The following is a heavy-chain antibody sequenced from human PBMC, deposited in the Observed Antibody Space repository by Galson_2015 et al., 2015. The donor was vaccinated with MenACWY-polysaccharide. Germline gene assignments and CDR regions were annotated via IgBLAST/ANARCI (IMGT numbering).Heavy chain of an antibody. J-gene: IGHJ6*02. CDR3: VGPLGRGGTGAYGMDV. CDR1: GLTFRNHW. Sequence: SLRLSCAASGLTFRNHWIHWVRQAPGKGLVWVSRINSDASSTAYADSVKGRFTISRDNAKNTLYLQMNSLRVEDTAVYYCVGPLGRGGTGAYGMDVWGQGTTVTVSS. D-gene: IGHD3-10*01. CDR2: INSDASST. V-gene: IGHV3-74*01.